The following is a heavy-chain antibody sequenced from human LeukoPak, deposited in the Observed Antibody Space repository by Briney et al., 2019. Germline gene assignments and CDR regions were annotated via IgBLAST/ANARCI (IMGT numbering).Heavy chain of an antibody. J-gene: IGHJ3*02. CDR1: GYTFIDYA. CDR3: ARDPLADAFDI. V-gene: IGHV7-4-1*02. Sequence: ASVKVSCKASGYTFIDYAINWVRQAPGQGLEWMGWINTDTGNPTYGQGFTGRFVFSLDTSVSTAYLQINSLKAEDPAVYYCARDPLADAFDIWGQGTMVTVSS. CDR2: INTDTGNP.